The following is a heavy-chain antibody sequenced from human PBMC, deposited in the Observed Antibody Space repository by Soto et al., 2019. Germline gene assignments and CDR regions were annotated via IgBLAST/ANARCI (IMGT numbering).Heavy chain of an antibody. Sequence: SLRLSCAASGFTFSTYGMHWVRQAPGKGLEWVADIWSDGRNTHYADSVKGRFTISRDNSKNTVYLQMNSLSAEDTAVYYCARDWVVGWGQGTLLTVSS. J-gene: IGHJ4*02. V-gene: IGHV3-33*01. D-gene: IGHD2-15*01. CDR1: GFTFSTYG. CDR3: ARDWVVG. CDR2: IWSDGRNT.